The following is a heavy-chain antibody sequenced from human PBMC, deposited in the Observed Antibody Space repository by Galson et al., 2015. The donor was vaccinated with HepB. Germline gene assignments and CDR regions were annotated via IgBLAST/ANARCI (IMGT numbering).Heavy chain of an antibody. CDR3: AKDSARTTGTIGYSYYYGLDV. CDR1: GFTFSTFG. V-gene: IGHV3-30*02. D-gene: IGHD1-1*01. J-gene: IGHJ6*02. Sequence: SLRLSCAASGFTFSTFGFHWVRQAPGKGLEWVAYIPYDEDIKYYADAVKGRLTVSRDNSKNTLYLQMSSLRAEDTAIYYCAKDSARTTGTIGYSYYYGLDVWGQGTTVTVSS. CDR2: IPYDEDIK.